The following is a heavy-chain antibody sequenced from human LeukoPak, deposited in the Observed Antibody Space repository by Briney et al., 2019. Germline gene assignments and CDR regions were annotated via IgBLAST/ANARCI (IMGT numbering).Heavy chain of an antibody. J-gene: IGHJ4*02. D-gene: IGHD3-22*01. CDR3: ASLFLGDSSGFCALYFDY. V-gene: IGHV5-51*01. CDR2: T. Sequence: TRYSPSFQGQVTISADKSINTAYLQWGSLKASDTAIYYCASLFLGDSSGFCALYFDYWGQGTLVTVSS.